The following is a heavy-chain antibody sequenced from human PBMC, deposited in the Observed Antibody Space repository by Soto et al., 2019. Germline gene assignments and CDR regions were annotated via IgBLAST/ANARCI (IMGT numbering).Heavy chain of an antibody. D-gene: IGHD1-20*01. CDR3: ARDLTEHYYYYGMDV. CDR2: ISSSSSTI. V-gene: IGHV3-48*02. CDR1: GFTFSSYS. Sequence: GGSLRRSCAASGFTFSSYSMNWVRQAPGEGLEWVSYISSSSSTIYYADSVKGRFTISRDNAKNSLYLQMNSLRDEDTAVYYCARDLTEHYYYYGMDVWGQGTTVTVSS. J-gene: IGHJ6*02.